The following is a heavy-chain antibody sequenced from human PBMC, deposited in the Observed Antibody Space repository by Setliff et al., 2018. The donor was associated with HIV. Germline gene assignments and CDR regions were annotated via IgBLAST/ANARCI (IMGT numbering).Heavy chain of an antibody. CDR2: IYHSRST. D-gene: IGHD5-18*01. Sequence: PSETLSLTCAVSGYSISSGYYWGWIRQPPGKGLGWIGRIYHSRSTYYNPSLKSRVTISIDTSKNQFSLKLSAVTAADTAVYYCAGHPDTAMVTYWGQGTLVTVSS. J-gene: IGHJ4*02. CDR3: AGHPDTAMVTY. V-gene: IGHV4-38-2*01. CDR1: GYSISSGYY.